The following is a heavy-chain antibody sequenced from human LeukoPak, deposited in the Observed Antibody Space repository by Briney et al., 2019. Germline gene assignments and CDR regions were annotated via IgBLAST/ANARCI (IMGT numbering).Heavy chain of an antibody. V-gene: IGHV3-30-3*01. CDR3: ARAVAGTFRGFDI. CDR1: GFTFSIYA. CDR2: ISYDGSNK. J-gene: IGHJ3*02. Sequence: PGGSLRLSCAASGFTFSIYAMHWVRQAPGKGLEWVAVISYDGSNKYYADSVKGRFTISRDNSKNTLYLQMNSLRAEDTAVYYCARAVAGTFRGFDIWGQGTMVTVSS. D-gene: IGHD6-19*01.